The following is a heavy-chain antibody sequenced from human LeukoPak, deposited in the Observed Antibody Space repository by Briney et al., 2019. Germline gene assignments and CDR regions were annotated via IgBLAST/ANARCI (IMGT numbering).Heavy chain of an antibody. CDR2: VYTSGSA. CDR1: GDSISTYY. CDR3: ARVRYSDSSVLTRKRSYYFDY. J-gene: IGHJ4*02. V-gene: IGHV4-4*07. Sequence: PSETLSLTCTVSGDSISTYYWTWIRQPAGKGLEWIGRVYTSGSAAYNPSLKSRVTMSVDTSKNQFSLKLSSVTAADTAVYYCARVRYSDSSVLTRKRSYYFDYWGQGTLVTVSS. D-gene: IGHD3-22*01.